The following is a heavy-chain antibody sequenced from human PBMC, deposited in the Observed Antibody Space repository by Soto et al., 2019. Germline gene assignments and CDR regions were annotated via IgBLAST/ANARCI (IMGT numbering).Heavy chain of an antibody. CDR1: GGSISSSNW. J-gene: IGHJ6*02. Sequence: SETLSLTCAVSGGSISSSNWWSWVRQPPGKGLEWIGEIYHSGSTNYNPSLKSRVTISVDKSKNQFSLKLSSVTAADTAVYYCARVSAAAGHTIGPMYYYYYGMDVWGQGTTVTVSS. V-gene: IGHV4-4*02. CDR3: ARVSAAAGHTIGPMYYYYYGMDV. D-gene: IGHD6-13*01. CDR2: IYHSGST.